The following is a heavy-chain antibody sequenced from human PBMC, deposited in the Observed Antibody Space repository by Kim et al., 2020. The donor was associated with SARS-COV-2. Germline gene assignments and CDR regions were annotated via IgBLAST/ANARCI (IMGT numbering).Heavy chain of an antibody. V-gene: IGHV4-31*03. J-gene: IGHJ4*02. CDR3: ARGGSGWYESGRDFYY. CDR2: IYYSGST. CDR1: GGSISSGGYY. Sequence: SETLSLTCTVSGGSISSGGYYWSWIRQHPGKGLEWIGYIYYSGSTYYNPSLKSRVTISVDTSKNQFSLKLSSVTAADTAVYYCARGGSGWYESGRDFYYWGQGTLVTVSS. D-gene: IGHD6-19*01.